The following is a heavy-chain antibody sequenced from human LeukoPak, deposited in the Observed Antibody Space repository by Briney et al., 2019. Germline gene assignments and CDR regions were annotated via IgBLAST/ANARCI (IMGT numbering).Heavy chain of an antibody. Sequence: GESLKISCKGSGSSFTSYWIGWVRQMPGKGLEWMGIIYPGDSDTRYSPSFQGQVTISADKSISTAYLQWSSLKASDTAMYYCSRGASYCSSTSCYPDYWGQGTLVTVSS. CDR3: SRGASYCSSTSCYPDY. D-gene: IGHD2-2*01. V-gene: IGHV5-51*01. J-gene: IGHJ4*02. CDR2: IYPGDSDT. CDR1: GSSFTSYW.